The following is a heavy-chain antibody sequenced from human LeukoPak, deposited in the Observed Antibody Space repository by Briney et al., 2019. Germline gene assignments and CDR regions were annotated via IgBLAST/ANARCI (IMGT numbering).Heavy chain of an antibody. CDR1: GGTFSSYA. D-gene: IGHD3-22*01. CDR2: IIPIFGTA. J-gene: IGHJ4*02. Sequence: ASVKVSCKASGGTFSSYAISWVRQAPGQGLEWMGGIIPIFGTANYAQKFQGRVTITTDESTSTAYMELSSLRSEDTAVYYCARGAGYYYDSSGYYLDYWGQGTLVTVSS. CDR3: ARGAGYYYDSSGYYLDY. V-gene: IGHV1-69*05.